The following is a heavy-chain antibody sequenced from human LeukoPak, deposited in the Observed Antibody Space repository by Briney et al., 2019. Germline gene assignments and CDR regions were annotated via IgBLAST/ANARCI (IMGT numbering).Heavy chain of an antibody. CDR3: ARGDRAVGYYDFWSGYYSWCVP. D-gene: IGHD3-3*01. Sequence: ASVKVSCKASGYTFTSYGISWVRQAPGQGLEWMGWISAYNGNTNYAQTLQGRVTTTPDTSTSTPYMELRSLRSDDTAVYYVARGDRAVGYYDFWSGYYSWCVPWGQGSLVAVFS. J-gene: IGHJ5*02. V-gene: IGHV1-18*01. CDR2: ISAYNGNT. CDR1: GYTFTSYG.